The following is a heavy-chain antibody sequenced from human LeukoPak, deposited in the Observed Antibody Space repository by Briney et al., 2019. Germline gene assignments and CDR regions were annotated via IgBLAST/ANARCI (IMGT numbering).Heavy chain of an antibody. V-gene: IGHV5-51*01. J-gene: IGHJ3*02. Sequence: GESLKISWKGSGYSFTSYWIGWVRQMPGKGLEWMGIIYPGAYDTRYSPSFQGQVTISADKSISTAYLQWSSLNASDTAMYYCASRIVGATPAFDIWGQGTMVTVSS. CDR1: GYSFTSYW. CDR2: IYPGAYDT. D-gene: IGHD1-26*01. CDR3: ASRIVGATPAFDI.